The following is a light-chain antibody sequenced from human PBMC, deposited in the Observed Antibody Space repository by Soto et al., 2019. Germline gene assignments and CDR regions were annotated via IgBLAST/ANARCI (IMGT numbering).Light chain of an antibody. V-gene: IGKV3-15*01. Sequence: EIVMTQSPATLSSSPGERATLSCRASQSVSSKLDWYQQKPGQAPRLLIYGASTRATGIPARFSGSGSGTDFTLTISSLQSEDFAVYYCQQYNNWPRWTFGQGTKVEIK. CDR1: QSVSSK. CDR2: GAS. CDR3: QQYNNWPRWT. J-gene: IGKJ1*01.